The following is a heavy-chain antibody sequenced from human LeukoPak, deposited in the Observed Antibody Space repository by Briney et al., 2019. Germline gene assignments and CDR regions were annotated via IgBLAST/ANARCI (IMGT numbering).Heavy chain of an antibody. CDR1: GYTFSNAW. CDR3: TTAGWELYYFDY. CDR2: IKSKTDGGTT. V-gene: IGHV3-15*01. Sequence: GGSLRLSCAASGYTFSNAWMSWVRHAPGKGLEWVGRIKSKTDGGTTDYAAPVKGRFTISRDDSKNTLYLQMNSLKTEDTAVYYCTTAGWELYYFDYWGQGTLVTLSS. J-gene: IGHJ4*02. D-gene: IGHD1-26*01.